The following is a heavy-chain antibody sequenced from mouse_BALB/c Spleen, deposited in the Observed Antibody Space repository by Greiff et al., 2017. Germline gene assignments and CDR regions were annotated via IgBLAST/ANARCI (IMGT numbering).Heavy chain of an antibody. CDR3: ARRGFYDGYYDYAMDY. V-gene: IGHV2-6-4*01. D-gene: IGHD2-3*01. Sequence: VMLVESGPGLVAPSQSLSITCTVSGFSLSRYSVHWVRQPPGKGLEWLGMIWGGGSTDYNSALKSRLSISKDNSKSQVFLKMNSLQTDDTAMYYCARRGFYDGYYDYAMDYWGQGTSVTVSS. J-gene: IGHJ4*01. CDR1: GFSLSRYS. CDR2: IWGGGST.